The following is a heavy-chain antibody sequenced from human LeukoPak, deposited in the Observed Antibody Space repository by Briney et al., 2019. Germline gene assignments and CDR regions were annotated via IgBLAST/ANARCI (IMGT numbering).Heavy chain of an antibody. CDR3: AKDHYYDGCAYRDASDT. D-gene: IGHD3-22*01. V-gene: IGHV3-23*01. J-gene: IGHJ3*02. Sequence: GGSLRLSSAASGFTFRVSALWSVRQAPGKGLEWVSAISGSGVNTYYADSVKGRFTISRDKSKNTLYLQMNSLRAEDTAVYYCAKDHYYDGCAYRDASDTWGQGTMVTVSS. CDR2: ISGSGVNT. CDR1: GFTFRVSA.